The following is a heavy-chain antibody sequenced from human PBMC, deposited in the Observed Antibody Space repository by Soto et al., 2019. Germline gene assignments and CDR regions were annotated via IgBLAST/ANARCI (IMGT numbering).Heavy chain of an antibody. CDR3: AKIVVTGDIHYFGMDV. CDR2: ISYDGSNK. V-gene: IGHV3-30*18. D-gene: IGHD3-22*01. J-gene: IGHJ6*02. Sequence: GSLRRASAASGXTVSNCGIDWVRQAPGKGLEWVAVISYDGSNKYYADSVKGRFTISRDNSKNTLFLQMNSLITEETALYYLAKIVVTGDIHYFGMDVWAQGTTVTVSS. CDR1: GXTVSNCG.